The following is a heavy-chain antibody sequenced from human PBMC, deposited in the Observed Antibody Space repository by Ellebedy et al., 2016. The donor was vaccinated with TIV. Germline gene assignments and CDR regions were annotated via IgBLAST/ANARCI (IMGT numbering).Heavy chain of an antibody. CDR1: GYSFTNYW. CDR3: ARISDYSNHNWFNP. J-gene: IGHJ5*02. CDR2: IDPSDSYI. Sequence: GESLKISXKGSGYSFTNYWINWVRQMPGKGLEWMGRIDPSDSYIKYSPSFQGHVTISADKSISTAYLQWSSLKASDTAMYYCARISDYSNHNWFNPWGQGTLVTVSS. V-gene: IGHV5-10-1*01. D-gene: IGHD4-11*01.